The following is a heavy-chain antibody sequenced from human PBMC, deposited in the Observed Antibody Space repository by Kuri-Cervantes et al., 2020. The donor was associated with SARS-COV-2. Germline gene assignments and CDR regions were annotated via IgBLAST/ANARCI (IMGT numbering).Heavy chain of an antibody. V-gene: IGHV4-39*01. Sequence: SETLSLTCTVSGGSISSSSYYWGWIRQPPGKGLEWIRSIYYSGSTYYNPSLKSRVTISVDTSKNQFSLKLSSVTAADTAVYYCARQHVLRYFDWLSKNNWFDPWGQGTLVTVSS. CDR3: ARQHVLRYFDWLSKNNWFDP. J-gene: IGHJ5*02. CDR2: IYYSGST. CDR1: GGSISSSSYY. D-gene: IGHD3-9*01.